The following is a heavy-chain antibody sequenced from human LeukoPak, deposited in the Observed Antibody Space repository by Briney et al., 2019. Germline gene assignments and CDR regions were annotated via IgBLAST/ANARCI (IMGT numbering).Heavy chain of an antibody. Sequence: VSVKVSCKASGYTFTSYYMHWVRQAPGQGLEWMGIINPSGGSTSYAQKFQGRVTMTRDMSTSTVYMELSSLRSEDTAVYYCATNPTVGARAGYYYYYMDVWGKGTTVTVSS. CDR2: INPSGGST. V-gene: IGHV1-46*01. CDR3: ATNPTVGARAGYYYYYMDV. J-gene: IGHJ6*03. CDR1: GYTFTSYY. D-gene: IGHD1-26*01.